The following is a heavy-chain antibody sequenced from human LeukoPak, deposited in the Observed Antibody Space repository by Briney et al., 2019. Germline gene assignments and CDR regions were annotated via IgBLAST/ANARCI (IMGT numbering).Heavy chain of an antibody. D-gene: IGHD2-2*01. CDR1: GGSIGSSSYY. Sequence: PSETLSLTCTVSGGSIGSSSYYWGWIRQPPGKGLEWIGSIYYSGSTYYNPSLKSRVTISVDTSKNQFSLKLSSVTAADMAVYYCARQLGYCSSTSCYADKVDYWGQGTLVTVSS. CDR2: IYYSGST. CDR3: ARQLGYCSSTSCYADKVDY. V-gene: IGHV4-39*01. J-gene: IGHJ4*02.